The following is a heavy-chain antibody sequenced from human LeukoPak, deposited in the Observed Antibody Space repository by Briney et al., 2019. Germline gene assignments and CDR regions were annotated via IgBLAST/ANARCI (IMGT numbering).Heavy chain of an antibody. CDR2: INPSGGST. J-gene: IGHJ5*02. CDR3: AKVYCGGDCSYNWFDP. Sequence: GASVKVSCKASGYTFTSYYMHWVRQAPGQGLESMGIINPSGGSTSYAQKFQGRVTMTRDTSTSTVYMELSSLRSEDTAVYYCAKVYCGGDCSYNWFDPWGQGTLVTVSS. V-gene: IGHV1-46*01. D-gene: IGHD2-21*02. CDR1: GYTFTSYY.